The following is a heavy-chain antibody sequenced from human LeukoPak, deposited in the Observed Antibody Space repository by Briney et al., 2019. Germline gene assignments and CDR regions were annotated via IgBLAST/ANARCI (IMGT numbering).Heavy chain of an antibody. V-gene: IGHV4-59*08. CDR2: IYYSGST. J-gene: IGHJ6*03. CDR1: GGSISSYY. Sequence: SETLSLTCTVSGGSISSYYWSWIRQPPGKGLEWTGYIYYSGSTNYNPSLKSRVTISVDTSKNQFSLKLRSVTAADTAVYYCARTAPDTAMVFYYYYYMDVWGKGTTVTVSS. D-gene: IGHD5-18*01. CDR3: ARTAPDTAMVFYYYYYMDV.